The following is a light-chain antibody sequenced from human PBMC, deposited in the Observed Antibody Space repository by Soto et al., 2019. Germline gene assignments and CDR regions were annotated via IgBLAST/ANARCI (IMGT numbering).Light chain of an antibody. Sequence: AIQMTQSPSSLSASVGDRVTITCRASQGIRNDLGWYQQKPGKAPKLLIYAASSLQSGVPSRFSGSGSGTDFTLTISSLKPKDFATYYCLQDYNFPFTFGPGNKVDI. CDR1: QGIRND. CDR2: AAS. V-gene: IGKV1-6*01. J-gene: IGKJ3*01. CDR3: LQDYNFPFT.